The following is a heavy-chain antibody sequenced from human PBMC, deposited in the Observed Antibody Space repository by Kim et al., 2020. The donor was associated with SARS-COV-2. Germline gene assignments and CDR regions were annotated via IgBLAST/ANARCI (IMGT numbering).Heavy chain of an antibody. CDR1: GGSFSGYY. CDR3: AGARSHSSSWPLDY. J-gene: IGHJ4*02. D-gene: IGHD6-13*01. V-gene: IGHV4-34*01. CDR2: INHSGST. Sequence: SETLSLTCAVYGGSFSGYYWSWIRQPPGKGLEWIGEINHSGSTNYNPSLKSRVTISVDTSKNQFSLKLSSVTAADTAVYYCAGARSHSSSWPLDYWGQGTLVTVSS.